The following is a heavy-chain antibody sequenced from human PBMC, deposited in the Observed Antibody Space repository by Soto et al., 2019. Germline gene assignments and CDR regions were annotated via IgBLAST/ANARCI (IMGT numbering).Heavy chain of an antibody. V-gene: IGHV4-30-4*01. J-gene: IGHJ1*01. CDR1: GGSINTGVYY. D-gene: IGHD3-10*01. CDR3: ARCGFTYGSHC. Sequence: QVQLQESGPGLVEPSQTLSLTCTVSGGSINTGVYYWSWIRQPPGKGLEWIGHIYYSGNTKYNPSLKSRVTISVDMSENQFSLKLTSVTAADTAVYLCARCGFTYGSHCWGQGTLVTVSP. CDR2: IYYSGNT.